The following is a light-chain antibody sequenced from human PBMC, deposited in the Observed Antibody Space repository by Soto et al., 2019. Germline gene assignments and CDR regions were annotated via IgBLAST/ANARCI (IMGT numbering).Light chain of an antibody. CDR2: YIS. V-gene: IGKV3D-15*01. CDR3: QQHNQWPIT. Sequence: ETVMTQSPATLSVSPGERATLSCRASQSVNSNLAWYQQKPGQAPRLLIYYISTRATGIPARFSGSGSGTEFTLTINSLQSEDSAVYYCQQHNQWPITFGQGTRLEIK. CDR1: QSVNSN. J-gene: IGKJ5*01.